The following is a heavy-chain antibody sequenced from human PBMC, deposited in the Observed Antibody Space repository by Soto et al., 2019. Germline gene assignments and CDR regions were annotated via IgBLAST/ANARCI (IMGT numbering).Heavy chain of an antibody. J-gene: IGHJ4*02. Sequence: GESLKISCAASGFTFSSYAMSWVRQAPGKGLEWVSAISGSGGSTYYADSVKGRFTISRDNSKNTLYLQMNSLRAEDTAVYYCAKDTSARYSGSYFDYWGQGTLVTVSS. CDR1: GFTFSSYA. CDR2: ISGSGGST. V-gene: IGHV3-23*01. CDR3: AKDTSARYSGSYFDY. D-gene: IGHD1-26*01.